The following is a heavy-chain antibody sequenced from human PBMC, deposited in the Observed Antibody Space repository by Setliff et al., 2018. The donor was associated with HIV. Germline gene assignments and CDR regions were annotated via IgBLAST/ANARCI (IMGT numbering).Heavy chain of an antibody. CDR2: IMPIFGTA. V-gene: IGHV1-69*13. CDR1: GGSFSSYG. D-gene: IGHD1-20*01. Sequence: GASVKVSCKASGGSFSSYGLSWVRQAPGQGLEWMGGIMPIFGTANYAQKFQGRVTIIADASTNTVNMELSSLRVEDTAVYYCVTSKPHNWNDGANWFDHWGQGTLVTVSS. J-gene: IGHJ5*02. CDR3: VTSKPHNWNDGANWFDH.